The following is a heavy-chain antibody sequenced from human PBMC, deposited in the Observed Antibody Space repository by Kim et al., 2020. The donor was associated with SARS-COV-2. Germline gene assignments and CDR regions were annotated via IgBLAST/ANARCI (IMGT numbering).Heavy chain of an antibody. Sequence: GGSLRLSCAASGFTFSSYSMNWVRQAPGKGLEWVSSISSSSSYIYYADSVKGRFTISRDNAKNSLYLQMNSLRAEDTAVYYCARSLVLLWFGENNDAFDIWCQGTMVTVSS. CDR1: GFTFSSYS. D-gene: IGHD3-10*01. V-gene: IGHV3-21*01. J-gene: IGHJ3*02. CDR2: ISSSSSYI. CDR3: ARSLVLLWFGENNDAFDI.